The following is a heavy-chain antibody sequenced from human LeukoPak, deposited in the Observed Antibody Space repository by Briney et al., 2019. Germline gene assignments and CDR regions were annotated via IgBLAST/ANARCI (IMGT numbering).Heavy chain of an antibody. Sequence: PGGSLRLSCAASGFTFDDYGMSWVRQAPGKGLEWVSGINWSGGSTGYADSVKGRFTISRDNGKNSLYLQMNSLRAEDTALYYCARAGKYYYYYMDVWGKGTTVTVSS. CDR3: ARAGKYYYYYMDV. CDR2: INWSGGST. J-gene: IGHJ6*03. CDR1: GFTFDDYG. V-gene: IGHV3-20*04.